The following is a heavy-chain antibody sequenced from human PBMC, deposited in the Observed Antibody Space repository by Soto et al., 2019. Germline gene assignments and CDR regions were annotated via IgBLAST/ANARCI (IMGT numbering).Heavy chain of an antibody. CDR2: IKQDGSEK. CDR1: GFTFSSYW. J-gene: IGHJ3*02. D-gene: IGHD6-6*01. Sequence: GGSLRLSCAASGFTFSSYWMSWVRQAPGKGLEWVANIKQDGSEKYYVDSVKGRFTISRDNAKNSLYLQMNSLRAEDTAVYYCARDDRLVAARFAFDIWGQGTMVTVSS. CDR3: ARDDRLVAARFAFDI. V-gene: IGHV3-7*01.